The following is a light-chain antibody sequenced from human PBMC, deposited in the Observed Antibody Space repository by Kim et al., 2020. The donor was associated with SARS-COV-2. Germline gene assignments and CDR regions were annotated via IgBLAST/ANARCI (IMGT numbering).Light chain of an antibody. J-gene: IGKJ1*01. CDR2: GAS. Sequence: SPGERAPLSCRASSSVCRSYLAGYQQKPGQAPRLLFYGASSRATGIPDRFSGSGSGTDFTLTISRLEPEDFAVYYCQQYGSSPRTFGQGTKVDIK. CDR1: SSVCRSY. V-gene: IGKV3-20*01. CDR3: QQYGSSPRT.